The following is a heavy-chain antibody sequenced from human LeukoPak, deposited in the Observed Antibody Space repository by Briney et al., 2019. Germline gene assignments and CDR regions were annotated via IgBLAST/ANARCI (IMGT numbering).Heavy chain of an antibody. CDR1: GGSISSHY. Sequence: SETLSLTCTVSGGSISSHYWSWVRQPPGKGLEWIGYIYYSGSTNYNPSLKSRVTISVDTFKNQFSLKLSSVTAADTAVYYCARGVCSGVFDYWGQGTLVTVSS. J-gene: IGHJ4*02. CDR2: IYYSGST. V-gene: IGHV4-59*11. CDR3: ARGVCSGVFDY. D-gene: IGHD3-10*01.